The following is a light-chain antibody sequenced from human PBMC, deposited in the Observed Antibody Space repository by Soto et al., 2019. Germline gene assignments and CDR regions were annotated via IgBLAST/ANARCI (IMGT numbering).Light chain of an antibody. J-gene: IGLJ1*01. CDR3: SSYTSSSTLYV. CDR1: SIDVGGYNY. CDR2: DVA. Sequence: QSALTQPASVSGSPGQSIAISCTGASIDVGGYNYVSWYQQHLGKAPKLMIYDVASRPSGVSDRFSGSKSGNTASLTISGLQAEDEADYYCSSYTSSSTLYVFGTGTKLTVL. V-gene: IGLV2-14*03.